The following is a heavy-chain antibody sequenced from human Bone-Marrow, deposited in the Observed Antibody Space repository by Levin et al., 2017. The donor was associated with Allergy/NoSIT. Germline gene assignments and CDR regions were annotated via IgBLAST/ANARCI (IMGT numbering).Heavy chain of an antibody. Sequence: SCSASGFTFTSFAMQWVRQAPGKGLESVALISYDGSNIYYADSVQGRFTISRDNSKNTLSLQMNGLRPEDTALYYCAKIRITVMLGVDDDAFDVWGQGTMVTVSS. D-gene: IGHD1-20*01. CDR3: AKIRITVMLGVDDDAFDV. CDR2: ISYDGSNI. J-gene: IGHJ3*01. V-gene: IGHV3-30*04. CDR1: GFTFTSFA.